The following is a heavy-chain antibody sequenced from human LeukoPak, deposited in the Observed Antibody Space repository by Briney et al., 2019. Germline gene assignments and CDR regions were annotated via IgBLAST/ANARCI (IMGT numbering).Heavy chain of an antibody. J-gene: IGHJ6*04. D-gene: IGHD3-10*02. Sequence: GGTLRLSCAASGFTFRIYGMNWVRQTPGKGLEWVSYISSSGSTIYYADSVKGRFTISRDNAKNSLYLQMNSLRAEDTAVYYCAELGITMIGGVWGKGTTVTISS. CDR2: ISSSGSTI. CDR3: AELGITMIGGV. CDR1: GFTFRIYG. V-gene: IGHV3-48*04.